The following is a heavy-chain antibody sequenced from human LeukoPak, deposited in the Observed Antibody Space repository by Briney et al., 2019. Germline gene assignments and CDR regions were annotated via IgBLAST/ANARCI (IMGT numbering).Heavy chain of an antibody. CDR2: FDPEGGET. V-gene: IGHV1-24*01. CDR3: ATVPSYCSSTSCYVFDY. CDR1: GYTLTELS. D-gene: IGHD2-2*01. J-gene: IGHJ4*02. Sequence: ASVKVSRKVSGYTLTELSMHWVRQAPGKGLEWMGGFDPEGGETIYAQKFQGRVTMTEDTSTDTAYMELSSLRSEDTAVYYCATVPSYCSSTSCYVFDYWGQGTLVTVSS.